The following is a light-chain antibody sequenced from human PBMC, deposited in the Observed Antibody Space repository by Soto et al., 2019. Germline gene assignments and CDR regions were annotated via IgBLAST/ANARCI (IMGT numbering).Light chain of an antibody. CDR3: QVWDSGSAHVV. Sequence: SSELTQPPSVSVAPGKTASISCWGTNIGSKGVNWYQQKPGQAPVLVIYSDTDLPPVIPERFSGSNSANLATLTISRVEAGDEADYYCQVWDSGSAHVVFGGGTKLTVL. V-gene: IGLV3-21*04. CDR1: NIGSKG. CDR2: SDT. J-gene: IGLJ2*01.